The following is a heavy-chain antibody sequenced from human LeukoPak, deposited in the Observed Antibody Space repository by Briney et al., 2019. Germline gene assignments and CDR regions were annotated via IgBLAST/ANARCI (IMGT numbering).Heavy chain of an antibody. J-gene: IGHJ4*02. Sequence: SETLSLTCTVSGGSVSSTTYYWSWIREPPGKGLEWIASINYSGSTYYNPSLKSRVTISVDTSENQFSLKLSSVTAADTAVYYCARYVVYGSGKYYFDYWGQGTLVTVSS. CDR3: ARYVVYGSGKYYFDY. CDR2: INYSGST. D-gene: IGHD3-10*01. CDR1: GGSVSSTTYY. V-gene: IGHV4-39*01.